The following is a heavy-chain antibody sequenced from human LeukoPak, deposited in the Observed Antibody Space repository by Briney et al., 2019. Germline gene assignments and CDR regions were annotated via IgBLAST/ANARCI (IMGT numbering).Heavy chain of an antibody. V-gene: IGHV4-59*12. D-gene: IGHD3-3*01. Sequence: PSETLSLTCTVSGGSISSYYWSWIRQPPGKGLEWIGYIYYSGSTYYNPSLKSRVTISVDTSKNQFSLKLSSVTAADTAVYYCAREKRFLEWLFFDYWGQGTLVTVSS. CDR1: GGSISSYY. CDR3: AREKRFLEWLFFDY. CDR2: IYYSGST. J-gene: IGHJ4*02.